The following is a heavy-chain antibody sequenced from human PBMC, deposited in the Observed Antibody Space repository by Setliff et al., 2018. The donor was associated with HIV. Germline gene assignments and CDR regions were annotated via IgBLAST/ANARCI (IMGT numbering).Heavy chain of an antibody. D-gene: IGHD3-22*01. CDR2: INPNSGDN. Sequence: ASVKVSCKASGYNFMDYYIYWVRQAPGKGLEWMGWINPNSGDNNYAQNFLGRVTVTRDTSISTAYMDLSGLTYVDTAVYYCAREERYYDGKGALDYWGQGMLVTVSS. V-gene: IGHV1-2*02. J-gene: IGHJ4*02. CDR1: GYNFMDYY. CDR3: AREERYYDGKGALDY.